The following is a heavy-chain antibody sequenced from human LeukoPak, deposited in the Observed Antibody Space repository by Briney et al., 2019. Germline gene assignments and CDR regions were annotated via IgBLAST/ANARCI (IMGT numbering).Heavy chain of an antibody. Sequence: KPSETLSLTCTVSGGSINRYYWSWIRQPPGKGLEWMGYVYYSGKTKYNPSLKSRVTISVDTSKNHISLKLKSVTAADTAVYYCARHIDDYGDANFDSWGQGTLATVSS. CDR2: VYYSGKT. CDR1: GGSINRYY. D-gene: IGHD4-17*01. J-gene: IGHJ4*02. CDR3: ARHIDDYGDANFDS. V-gene: IGHV4-59*08.